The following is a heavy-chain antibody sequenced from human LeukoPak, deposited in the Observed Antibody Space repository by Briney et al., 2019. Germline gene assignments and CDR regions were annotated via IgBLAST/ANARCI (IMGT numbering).Heavy chain of an antibody. CDR1: GGSFSGYY. Sequence: SETLSLTCAVYGGSFSGYYWSWIRQPPGKGLEWIGEINHSGSTNYNPSLKSRVTISVDTSKNQFSLKLSSVTAADTAVYYCARSVVLMVYAMDYWGQGTLVTASS. J-gene: IGHJ4*02. CDR3: ARSVVLMVYAMDY. D-gene: IGHD2-8*01. V-gene: IGHV4-34*01. CDR2: INHSGST.